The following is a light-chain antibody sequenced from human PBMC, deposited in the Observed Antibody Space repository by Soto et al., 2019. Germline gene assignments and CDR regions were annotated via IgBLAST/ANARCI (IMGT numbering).Light chain of an antibody. V-gene: IGKV1-39*01. CDR2: AAS. CDR3: QQTYSTLWT. J-gene: IGKJ1*01. CDR1: QSISSY. Sequence: DIQMTQSPSSLSASVGDRVTITCRASQSISSYLNWFQQKPGKAPNLLIYAASTLQSGVPSRFSGSGSGTDFTLTISNLQPEDFATYYCQQTYSTLWTFGQGTRVEIK.